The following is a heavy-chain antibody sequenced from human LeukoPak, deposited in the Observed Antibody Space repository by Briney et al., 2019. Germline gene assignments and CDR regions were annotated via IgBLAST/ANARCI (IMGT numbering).Heavy chain of an antibody. D-gene: IGHD3-22*01. CDR2: MNPNSGNT. Sequence: GASVKVSCKASGYTFTSYDISWVRQATGQGLEWMGWMNPNSGNTGYAQKFQGRVTITRNTSISTAYMELSSLRSEDTAVYYCARGLTYYYDSSGYLLPWGQGTLVTVSS. CDR3: ARGLTYYYDSSGYLLP. J-gene: IGHJ5*02. V-gene: IGHV1-8*03. CDR1: GYTFTSYD.